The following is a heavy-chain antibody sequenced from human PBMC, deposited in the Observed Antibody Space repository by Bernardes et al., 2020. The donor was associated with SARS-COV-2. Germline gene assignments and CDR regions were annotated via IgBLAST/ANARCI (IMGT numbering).Heavy chain of an antibody. V-gene: IGHV4-59*01. Sequence: SETLSLTCTVSGGSISSYYWSWIRQPPGKGLEWIGYIYYSGSTNYNPSLKSRVTISVDTSKNQFSLKLSSVTAADTAVYYCARDSWRTYYDFWSGYNWFDPWGQGTLVTVSS. CDR3: ARDSWRTYYDFWSGYNWFDP. CDR2: IYYSGST. D-gene: IGHD3-3*01. J-gene: IGHJ5*02. CDR1: GGSISSYY.